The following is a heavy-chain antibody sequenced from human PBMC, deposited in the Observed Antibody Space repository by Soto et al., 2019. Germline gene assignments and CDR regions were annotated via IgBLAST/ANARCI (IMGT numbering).Heavy chain of an antibody. CDR2: IYPGDSDT. CDR3: ARHGLVATTPMDV. V-gene: IGHV5-51*01. Sequence: PGESLKISCKGSGYSFTSYWIGWVRQMPGKGLEWMGIIYPGDSDTRYSPSFQGQVTISADKSISTAYLQWSSLKDSDTAMYYCARHGLVATTPMDVWGQGTTVTVSS. CDR1: GYSFTSYW. J-gene: IGHJ6*02. D-gene: IGHD5-12*01.